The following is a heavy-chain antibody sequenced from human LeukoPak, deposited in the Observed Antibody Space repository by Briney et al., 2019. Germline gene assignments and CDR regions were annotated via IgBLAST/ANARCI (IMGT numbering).Heavy chain of an antibody. CDR3: ARLVGSGSQLLPDY. J-gene: IGHJ4*02. CDR2: ISAYNGNT. D-gene: IGHD2-15*01. Sequence: ASVKVSCKASGYTFTSYGISWVRQDPGQGLEWMGWISAYNGNTNYAQKLQGRVTMTTDTSTSTAYMELRSLRSDDTAVYYCARLVGSGSQLLPDYWGQGTLVTVSS. V-gene: IGHV1-18*04. CDR1: GYTFTSYG.